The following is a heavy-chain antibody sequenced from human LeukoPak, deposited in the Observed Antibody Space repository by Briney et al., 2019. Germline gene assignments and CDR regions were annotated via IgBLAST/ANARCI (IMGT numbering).Heavy chain of an antibody. CDR3: ARDRTVGAFDI. J-gene: IGHJ3*02. V-gene: IGHV3-21*01. Sequence: GGSMRLSCAASGFTFSPYNMNWVRQAPGKGLEWVSSISSSSSQIYYADSVKGRFTIARDNAKSSLYLQMTRLRTADPRITSCARDRTVGAFDIWGQKRLVTVSS. CDR2: ISSSSSQI. D-gene: IGHD4-17*01. CDR1: GFTFSPYN.